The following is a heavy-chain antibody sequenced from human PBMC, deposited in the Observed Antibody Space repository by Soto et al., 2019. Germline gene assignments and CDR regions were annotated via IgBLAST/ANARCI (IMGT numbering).Heavy chain of an antibody. CDR1: GGSISSGGYY. V-gene: IGHV4-31*03. CDR2: IYYSGST. CDR3: ERDPAAGRGNFDY. J-gene: IGHJ4*02. D-gene: IGHD6-13*01. Sequence: QVQLQESGPGLVKPSQTLSLTCTVSGGSISSGGYYWSWIRQHPVKGLEWIGYIYYSGSTYYNPSLKSRITISVDTSKNHFSLKLSSVTAADTALYYCERDPAAGRGNFDYWGQGTLVTVSS.